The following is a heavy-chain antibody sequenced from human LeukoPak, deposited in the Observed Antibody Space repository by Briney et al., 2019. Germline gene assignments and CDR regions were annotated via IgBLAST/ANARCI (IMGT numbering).Heavy chain of an antibody. Sequence: SVKVPCKASGGTFSSYTISWVRQAPGQGLEWMGRIIPILGIANYAQKFQGRVTITADKSTSTAYMELSSLRSEDTAVYYCASPIAAAGYYYMDVWGKGTTVTVSS. CDR3: ASPIAAAGYYYMDV. CDR2: IIPILGIA. CDR1: GGTFSSYT. J-gene: IGHJ6*03. D-gene: IGHD6-13*01. V-gene: IGHV1-69*02.